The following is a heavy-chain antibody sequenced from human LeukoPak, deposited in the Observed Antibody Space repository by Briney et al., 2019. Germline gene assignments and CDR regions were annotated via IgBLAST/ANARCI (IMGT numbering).Heavy chain of an antibody. CDR2: INAGNGNT. CDR3: ARVQLSYYDSSGYFDY. Sequence: ASVKVSCKASGYTFTSYAMHWVRQAPGQRLEWMGWINAGNGNTKYSQKFQGRVTITRDTSASTVYMELSSLRSEDTAVYYCARVQLSYYDSSGYFDYWGQGTLVTVSS. D-gene: IGHD3-22*01. CDR1: GYTFTSYA. V-gene: IGHV1-3*01. J-gene: IGHJ4*02.